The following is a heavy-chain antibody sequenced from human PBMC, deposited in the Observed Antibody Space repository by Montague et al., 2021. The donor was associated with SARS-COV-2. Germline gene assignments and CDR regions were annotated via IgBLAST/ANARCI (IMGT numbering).Heavy chain of an antibody. CDR3: ARSTSGWFIY. V-gene: IGHV4-39*01. CDR1: GGSINSTSFF. D-gene: IGHD6-19*01. J-gene: IGHJ4*02. Sequence: SETLSLTCSVSGGSINSTSFFWAWIRQPPGKGLGWVGSMYSSGTTYHNPSLKSRVTISGDTSRNQLSVRLSSVTAADTAVYYCARSTSGWFIYWGQGTLVTVSS. CDR2: MYSSGTT.